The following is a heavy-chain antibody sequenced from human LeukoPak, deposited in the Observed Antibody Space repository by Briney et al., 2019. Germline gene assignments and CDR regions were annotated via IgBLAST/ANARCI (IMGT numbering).Heavy chain of an antibody. Sequence: SQTLSLTCTVSGGSISSGGYYWSWIRQHPGKGLEWIGYIYYSGSTYYNPSLKGRVTISVDTSKNQFSLKLSSVTAADTAVYYCARYCSGGSCYSALEYFQHWGQGTLVTVSS. CDR2: IYYSGST. V-gene: IGHV4-31*03. CDR3: ARYCSGGSCYSALEYFQH. J-gene: IGHJ1*01. CDR1: GGSISSGGYY. D-gene: IGHD2-15*01.